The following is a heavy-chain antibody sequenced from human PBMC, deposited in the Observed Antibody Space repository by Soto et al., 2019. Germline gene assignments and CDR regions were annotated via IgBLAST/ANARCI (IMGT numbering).Heavy chain of an antibody. J-gene: IGHJ5*02. CDR1: GGSISSSSYY. Sequence: PSETLSLTCTVSGGSISSSSYYWGWIRQPPGKGLEWIGSIYYSGSTYYNPSLKSRVTISVDTSKNQFSLKLSSVTAADTAVYYCAADGEQLVDWFDPWGQGTLVTVSS. CDR3: AADGEQLVDWFDP. V-gene: IGHV4-39*01. D-gene: IGHD6-6*01. CDR2: IYYSGST.